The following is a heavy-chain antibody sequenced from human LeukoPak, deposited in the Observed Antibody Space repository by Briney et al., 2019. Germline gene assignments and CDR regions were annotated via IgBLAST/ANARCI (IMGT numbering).Heavy chain of an antibody. Sequence: SETLSLTCAVYGGSFSGYYWSWIRQPPGKGLEWIGEINHSGSTNYNPSLESRVTISVDTSKNQFSLKLSSVTAADTAVYYCASLDSSSWAFDYWGQGTLVTVSS. V-gene: IGHV4-34*01. CDR2: INHSGST. J-gene: IGHJ4*02. CDR1: GGSFSGYY. CDR3: ASLDSSSWAFDY. D-gene: IGHD6-13*01.